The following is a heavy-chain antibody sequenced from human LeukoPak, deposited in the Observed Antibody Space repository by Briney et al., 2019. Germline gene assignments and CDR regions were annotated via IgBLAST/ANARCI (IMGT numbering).Heavy chain of an antibody. CDR3: ARDGYDIVATTYFDY. CDR2: INPNSGGT. V-gene: IGHV1-2*02. D-gene: IGHD5-12*01. Sequence: ASVKVSCKASGYTFTGYYMHWVRQAPGQGLEWMGWINPNSGGTNYAQKYQGRVTMTRDTSISTVYMELSRLRSDDTAVYYCARDGYDIVATTYFDYWGQGTLVTVSS. J-gene: IGHJ4*02. CDR1: GYTFTGYY.